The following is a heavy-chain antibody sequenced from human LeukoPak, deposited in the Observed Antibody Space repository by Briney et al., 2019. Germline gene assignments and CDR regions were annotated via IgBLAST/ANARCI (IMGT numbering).Heavy chain of an antibody. V-gene: IGHV1-24*01. CDR3: ATDRRSHYYDSSGHGLGY. D-gene: IGHD3-22*01. CDR2: FDTEDGET. Sequence: ASVKVSCKVSGYTLTELSMHWVRQAPGKGLEWMGGFDTEDGETIYAQKFQGRVTMTEDTSTDTAYMELSSLRSEDTAVYYCATDRRSHYYDSSGHGLGYWGQGTLVTVSS. CDR1: GYTLTELS. J-gene: IGHJ4*02.